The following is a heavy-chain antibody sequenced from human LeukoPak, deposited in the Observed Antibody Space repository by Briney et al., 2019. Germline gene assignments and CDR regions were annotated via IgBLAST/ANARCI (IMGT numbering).Heavy chain of an antibody. CDR1: GFTFSSYA. CDR2: ISYDGSNK. Sequence: GGSLRLSCAASGFTFSSYAMHWVRQAPGKGLEWVAVISYDGSNKYYADSVKGRFTISRDNSKNTLYLQMNSLRAEDTAVYYCVRSQDQVGPGTNAFDIWGQGTMVTVSS. CDR3: VRSQDQVGPGTNAFDI. V-gene: IGHV3-30-3*01. D-gene: IGHD1-26*01. J-gene: IGHJ3*02.